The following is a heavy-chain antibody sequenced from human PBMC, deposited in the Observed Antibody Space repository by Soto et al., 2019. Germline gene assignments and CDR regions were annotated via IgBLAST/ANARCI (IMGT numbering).Heavy chain of an antibody. V-gene: IGHV3-30*03. CDR2: ISYDGSNK. CDR3: ARDGTFGAKGGSLDI. D-gene: IGHD3-16*01. CDR1: GFTFSSYG. J-gene: IGHJ3*02. Sequence: PGGSLRLSCAASGFTFSSYGMHWVRQAPGKGLEWVAVISYDGSNKYYADSVKGRFTISRDNSKNTLYLQMNSLRAEDTAVYYCARDGTFGAKGGSLDIWGQGTMVTVSS.